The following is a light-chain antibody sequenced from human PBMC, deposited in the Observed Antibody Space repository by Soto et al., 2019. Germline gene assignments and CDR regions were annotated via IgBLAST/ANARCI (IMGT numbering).Light chain of an antibody. J-gene: IGLJ3*02. V-gene: IGLV2-23*02. CDR2: EAS. CDR3: CSYAGSSTFV. Sequence: QSALTQPASVSGSPGQSITISCTGTSTDVGNSNLVSWYQQHPGKAPKLMIFEASKRPSGVSNRFSGSRSGNTASLTISGLQPDDEADYYCCSYAGSSTFVFGGGTKLTVL. CDR1: STDVGNSNL.